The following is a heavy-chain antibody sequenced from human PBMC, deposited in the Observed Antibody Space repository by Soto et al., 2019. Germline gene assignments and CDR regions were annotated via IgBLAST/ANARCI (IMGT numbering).Heavy chain of an antibody. D-gene: IGHD6-13*01. Sequence: LSLTCDVSGDSITSGYYCGFIRQPPGKGLEWMGSFYHTGSTYYNPSLKSRVTISVDTSTNQFSLKLTSVTAADTAVYYCARGGPYSSSLYYFDYWGQGTLVTVSS. V-gene: IGHV4-38-2*01. CDR2: FYHTGST. CDR1: GDSITSGYY. J-gene: IGHJ4*02. CDR3: ARGGPYSSSLYYFDY.